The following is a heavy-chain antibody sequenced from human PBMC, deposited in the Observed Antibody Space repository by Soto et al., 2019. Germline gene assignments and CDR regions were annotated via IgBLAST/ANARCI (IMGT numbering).Heavy chain of an antibody. D-gene: IGHD4-17*01. V-gene: IGHV4-31*03. CDR2: IYYSGST. CDR3: ARDATTYGDYVTGAFQH. Sequence: SETLSLTCTGSGGSIRSGGYYWSWIRQHPGKGLEWIGYIYYSGSTYYNPSLKSRVTISVDTSKNQSSLKLSSVTAADTAVYYCARDATTYGDYVTGAFQHWGQGTLVTVS. J-gene: IGHJ1*01. CDR1: GGSIRSGGYY.